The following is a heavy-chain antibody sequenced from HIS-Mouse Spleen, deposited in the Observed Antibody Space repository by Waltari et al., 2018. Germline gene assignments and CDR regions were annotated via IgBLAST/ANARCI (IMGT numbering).Heavy chain of an antibody. Sequence: QVQLVDSGGGVVQPGRSLRLSCAASGFTFSSYGMPWVRQAPGKGLEWVAVISYDGSNKYYADSVKGRFTISRDNSKNTLYLQMNSLRAEDTAVYYCAKDRGSPLYFDYWGQGTLVTVSS. CDR2: ISYDGSNK. CDR1: GFTFSSYG. CDR3: AKDRGSPLYFDY. V-gene: IGHV3-30*18. J-gene: IGHJ4*02. D-gene: IGHD1-26*01.